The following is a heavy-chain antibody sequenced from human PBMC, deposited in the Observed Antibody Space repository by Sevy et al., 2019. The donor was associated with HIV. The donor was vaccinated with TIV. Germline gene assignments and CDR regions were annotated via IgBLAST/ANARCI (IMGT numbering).Heavy chain of an antibody. CDR2: IKTETDGGTI. CDR1: GFIFSNVW. V-gene: IGHV3-15*01. J-gene: IGHJ4*02. Sequence: GGSLRLSCTASGFIFSNVWMSWVRQAPGKGLEWVGRIKTETDGGTIDYAAPVKDRFTISRDDSKNTLYLEMNTLKTEDTAVYFSTTGHDSGAIFDYWGQGTLVTVSS. CDR3: TTGHDSGAIFDY. D-gene: IGHD2-8*02.